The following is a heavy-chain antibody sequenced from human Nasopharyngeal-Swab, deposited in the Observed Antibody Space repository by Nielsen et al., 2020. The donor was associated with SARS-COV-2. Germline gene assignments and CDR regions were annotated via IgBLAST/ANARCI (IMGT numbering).Heavy chain of an antibody. CDR2: TIPILGIA. CDR3: ASSHCSSTSCYHWFDP. J-gene: IGHJ5*02. V-gene: IGHV1-69*10. D-gene: IGHD2-2*01. Sequence: WVRQAPGQGLEWMGGTIPILGIANYAQKFQGRVTITADKSTSTAYMELSSLRSEDTAVYYCASSHCSSTSCYHWFDPWGQGTLVTVSS.